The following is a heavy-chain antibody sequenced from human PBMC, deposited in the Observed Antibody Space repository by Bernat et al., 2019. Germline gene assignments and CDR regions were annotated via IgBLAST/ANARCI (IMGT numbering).Heavy chain of an antibody. D-gene: IGHD4-23*01. CDR3: ASRTVVPRLDYYYYGMDV. V-gene: IGHV3-53*02. Sequence: EVQLVETGGGLIQPGGSLRLSCAASGFTVSSNYTSWVRQAPGKGLEWVSVIYSGGSTYYADSVKGRFTISRDNSKNTLYLQMNSLRAEDTAVYYCASRTVVPRLDYYYYGMDVWGQGTTVTVSS. CDR1: GFTVSSNY. CDR2: IYSGGST. J-gene: IGHJ6*02.